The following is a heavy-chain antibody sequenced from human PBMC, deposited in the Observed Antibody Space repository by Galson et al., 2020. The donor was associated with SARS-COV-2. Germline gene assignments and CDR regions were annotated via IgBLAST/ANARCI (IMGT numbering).Heavy chain of an antibody. D-gene: IGHD3-3*02. CDR3: AKFRDIFHVCSGYFSMDV. CDR1: GFQFTNYG. V-gene: IGHV3-30*18. CDR2: ISYEGSKK. Sequence: GGSLSLSCAVSGFQFTNYGMHWVRQAPGKGLEWLAGISYEGSKKYYGDSLTGRFTISRDNSKNTVYLQMNSLRAEDTAVYVCAKFRDIFHVCSGYFSMDVWGQGTTVIVSS. J-gene: IGHJ6*02.